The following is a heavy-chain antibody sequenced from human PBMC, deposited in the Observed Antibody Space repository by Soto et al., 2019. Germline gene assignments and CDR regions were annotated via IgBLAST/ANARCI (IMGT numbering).Heavy chain of an antibody. CDR1: GYTFTSYY. Sequence: GASVKVSCKASGYTFTSYYMHWVRQAPGQGLEWMGIINPSGGSTSYAQKFQGRVTMTRDTSTSTVYMELSSLRSEDTAVYYCARAAEVNITMVRGVTLDYWGQRTLVTVSS. CDR2: INPSGGST. J-gene: IGHJ4*02. V-gene: IGHV1-46*01. D-gene: IGHD3-10*01. CDR3: ARAAEVNITMVRGVTLDY.